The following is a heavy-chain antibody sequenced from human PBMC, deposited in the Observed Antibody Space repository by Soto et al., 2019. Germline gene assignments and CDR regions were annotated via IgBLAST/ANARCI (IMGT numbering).Heavy chain of an antibody. CDR3: ARRGGSGTADY. Sequence: SETLSLTCPVSGDSIGGYYWNWIRQPPGKGLEWIGFIYFTGSTIYNPSLSSRVTISIDTSKSQFSLTLSSVTAADTAVYYCARRGGSGTADYWGQGTLVTVSS. J-gene: IGHJ4*02. D-gene: IGHD3-10*01. CDR2: IYFTGST. CDR1: GDSIGGYY. V-gene: IGHV4-59*08.